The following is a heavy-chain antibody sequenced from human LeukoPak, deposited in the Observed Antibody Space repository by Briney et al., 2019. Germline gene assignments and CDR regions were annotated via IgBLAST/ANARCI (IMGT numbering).Heavy chain of an antibody. Sequence: WGSLRLSCAASGFTFSSYRMSWVRQAPGTGLEWVANINQDGNEKYSVDSVKGRFTVSRDNAKNSLYLEMNSLRADDTGVYYCALSMVRGPFSFYYYGVDVWGPGTAVTVSS. CDR3: ALSMVRGPFSFYYYGVDV. CDR2: INQDGNEK. CDR1: GFTFSSYR. V-gene: IGHV3-7*01. J-gene: IGHJ6*02. D-gene: IGHD3-10*01.